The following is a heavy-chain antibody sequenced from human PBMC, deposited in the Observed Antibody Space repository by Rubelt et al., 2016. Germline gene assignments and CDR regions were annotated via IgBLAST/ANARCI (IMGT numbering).Heavy chain of an antibody. CDR3: ARQLHYYDSSGDPDY. J-gene: IGHJ4*02. Sequence: QLQLQESGPGLVKPSETLSLTCTVSGGSISSSSYYWGWIRQPPGKGLEWIGSIYYSGSTYYNPSLKSRVTSSVETSKNQFSLKLSSVTAADTAVYYCARQLHYYDSSGDPDYWGQGTLVTVSS. D-gene: IGHD3-22*01. CDR2: IYYSGST. V-gene: IGHV4-39*01. CDR1: GGSISSSSYY.